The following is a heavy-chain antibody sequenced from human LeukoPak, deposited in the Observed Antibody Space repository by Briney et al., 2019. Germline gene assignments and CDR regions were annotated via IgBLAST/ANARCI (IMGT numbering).Heavy chain of an antibody. J-gene: IGHJ6*03. D-gene: IGHD3-10*01. CDR2: INPSGGST. CDR3: ASLYYGSGSYYGYYMDV. Sequence: ASVKVSCKASGYTFTSYYMHWVRQAPGQGLEWMGIINPSGGSTSYAQKFQGRVTMTRDTSTSTVYMELSSLRSEDTAVYYCASLYYGSGSYYGYYMDVWGKGTTVTISS. CDR1: GYTFTSYY. V-gene: IGHV1-46*01.